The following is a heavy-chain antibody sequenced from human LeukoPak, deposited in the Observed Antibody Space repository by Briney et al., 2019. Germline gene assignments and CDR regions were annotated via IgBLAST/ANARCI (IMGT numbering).Heavy chain of an antibody. CDR1: GGSISSHY. D-gene: IGHD3-3*01. CDR2: IYYSGST. CDR3: ARSRVYYDFWSGYWFDP. V-gene: IGHV4-59*11. Sequence: SETLSLTCTVSGGSISSHYWSWIRQPPGKGLEWIGYIYYSGSTNYNPSLKSRVTISVDTSKNQFSLKLSSVTAADTAVYYCARSRVYYDFWSGYWFDPWGQGTLVTVSS. J-gene: IGHJ5*02.